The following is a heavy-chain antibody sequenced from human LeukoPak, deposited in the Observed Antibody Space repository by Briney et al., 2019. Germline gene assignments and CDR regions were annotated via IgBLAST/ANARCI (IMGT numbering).Heavy chain of an antibody. Sequence: RSLSLSCTASGLPSGVYSMRWVRQAPRKGREWVGSTRSKAQDATQKYAASVTGRFTTTRDDSKGIAYLQMINLKTEDAAVYYCTRVIDSGSWCQQGYWGQGTL. CDR3: TRVIDSGSWCQQGY. J-gene: IGHJ4*02. V-gene: IGHV3-49*04. CDR2: TRSKAQDATQ. CDR1: GLPSGVYS. D-gene: IGHD6-13*01.